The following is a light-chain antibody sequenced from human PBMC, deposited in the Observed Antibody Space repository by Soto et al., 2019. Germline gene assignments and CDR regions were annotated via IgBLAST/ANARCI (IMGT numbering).Light chain of an antibody. CDR1: SSDVGGYNY. J-gene: IGLJ1*01. CDR2: DVS. Sequence: QSALTQPASVSGAPGQSITISCTGTSSDVGGYNYVSWYQQHPGKAPKLMIYDVSNRPSGVSNRVSGSKSGNTASLTISGLQAEDEADYYCRSYTSSSTHVFGTGTKVTVL. CDR3: RSYTSSSTHV. V-gene: IGLV2-14*01.